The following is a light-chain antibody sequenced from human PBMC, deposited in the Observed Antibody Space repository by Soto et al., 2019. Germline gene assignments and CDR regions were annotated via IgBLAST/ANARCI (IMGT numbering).Light chain of an antibody. J-gene: IGLJ1*01. CDR1: RSNIGTPYD. V-gene: IGLV1-40*01. Sequence: QSVLTQPPSVSGAPGQRITISCTGIRSNIGTPYDVHWYRQLPGAAPKLLLYGDNNRPSGVLDRFSGSKSGTSASLAITGLQADDEADYYCQSYDSTLNRVFGTGTKVTVL. CDR3: QSYDSTLNRV. CDR2: GDN.